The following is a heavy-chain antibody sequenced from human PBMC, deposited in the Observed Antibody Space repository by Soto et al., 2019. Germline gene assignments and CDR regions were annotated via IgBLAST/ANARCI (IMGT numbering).Heavy chain of an antibody. Sequence: GGSLRHSCAASGFTFSSYAMSWVRQAPGKGLEWVSAISGSGGSTYYADSAKGRFTISRDNSKNTLFLQLNSLRAEDTAVYYCAKELLRLGESLERYFDYWGQGTLVTVSS. D-gene: IGHD3-10*01. CDR1: GFTFSSYA. CDR2: ISGSGGST. J-gene: IGHJ4*02. CDR3: AKELLRLGESLERYFDY. V-gene: IGHV3-23*01.